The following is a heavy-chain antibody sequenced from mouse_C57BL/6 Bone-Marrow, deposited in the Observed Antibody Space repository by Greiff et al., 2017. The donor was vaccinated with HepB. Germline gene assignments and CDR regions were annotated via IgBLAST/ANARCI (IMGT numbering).Heavy chain of an antibody. CDR3: AIWWGYYGHCEGVDDY. Sequence: QVQLQQPGAELVKPGASVKLSCKASGYTFTSYWMHWVKQRPGQGLEWIGMIHPNSGSTNYNEKFKSKATMTVDKSSSTAYMQLSSLTSESSAVYYCAIWWGYYGHCEGVDDYWDQGNTPTVTS. V-gene: IGHV1-64*01. J-gene: IGHJ2*01. CDR2: IHPNSGST. D-gene: IGHD2-1*01. CDR1: GYTFTSYW.